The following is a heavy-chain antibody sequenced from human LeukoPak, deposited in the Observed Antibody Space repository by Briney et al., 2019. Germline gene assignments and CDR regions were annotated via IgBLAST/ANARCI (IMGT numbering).Heavy chain of an antibody. V-gene: IGHV4-59*01. CDR2: IYYSGST. CDR1: GGSISSYF. D-gene: IGHD3-22*01. Sequence: SETLSLTCTVSGGSISSYFWSWIRQPPGKGLEWIGYIYYSGSTNYNPSLKSRVTISVDTSKNQFSLKLSSVTAADTAVYYCARAGYYDSSGYTGVFDYWGQGTLVTVSS. J-gene: IGHJ4*02. CDR3: ARAGYYDSSGYTGVFDY.